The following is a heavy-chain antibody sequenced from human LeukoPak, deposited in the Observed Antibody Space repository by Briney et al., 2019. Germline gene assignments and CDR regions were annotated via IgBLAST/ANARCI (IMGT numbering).Heavy chain of an antibody. CDR2: ISASGSST. CDR3: AKDIRFY. Sequence: GGSLRLSCAASGFTFTNYGMNWVLQAPGKGLEWVSAISASGSSTYYADSVRGRFTISRDNSKQTLYLQMNSLRADDTAVYYCAKDIRFYWGQGTLVTVSS. V-gene: IGHV3-23*01. J-gene: IGHJ4*02. CDR1: GFTFTNYG.